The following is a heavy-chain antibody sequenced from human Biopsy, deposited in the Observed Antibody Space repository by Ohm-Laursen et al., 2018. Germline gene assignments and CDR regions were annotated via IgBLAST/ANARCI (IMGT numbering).Heavy chain of an antibody. V-gene: IGHV4-59*01. CDR1: GGSISSYY. Sequence: SQTLSLTWTVSGGSISSYYWNWVRQPPGKGLEWIGYIYYSGGTKYNPSLASRVTFSVDMSKSQFSLKLYSVTAADTAVYYCARVEAGTYDALDIWGQGTLVAVSA. CDR2: IYYSGGT. CDR3: ARVEAGTYDALDI. D-gene: IGHD1-26*01. J-gene: IGHJ3*02.